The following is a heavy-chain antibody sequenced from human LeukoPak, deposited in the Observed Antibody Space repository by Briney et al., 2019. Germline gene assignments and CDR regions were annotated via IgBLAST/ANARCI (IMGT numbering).Heavy chain of an antibody. CDR1: GYSFTNYW. V-gene: IGHV5-51*01. J-gene: IGHJ4*02. CDR2: IYPGDSDT. CDR3: ARRGEGKHLDY. D-gene: IGHD3-10*01. Sequence: GESLKISCKGSGYSFTNYWIGWVRQMPGKGPEWMGIIYPGDSDTRYSPSFQGQVTISVDKSISTAYPQWSSLKASDSAMYYCARRGEGKHLDYWGQGTLVTVSS.